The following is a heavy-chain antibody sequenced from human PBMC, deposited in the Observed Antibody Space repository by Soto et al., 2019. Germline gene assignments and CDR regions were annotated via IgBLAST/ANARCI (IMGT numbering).Heavy chain of an antibody. J-gene: IGHJ6*02. CDR3: AHSGLYYYDSSGLSGPYYYYGMDV. D-gene: IGHD3-22*01. CDR2: IYWNDDK. Sequence: ESGPTLVNPTQTLTLTCTFSGFSLSTSGVGVGWIRQPPGKALEWLALIYWNDDKRYSPSLKSRLTITKDTSKNQVVLTMTNMDPVDTATYYCAHSGLYYYDSSGLSGPYYYYGMDVWGQGTTVTVSS. CDR1: GFSLSTSGVG. V-gene: IGHV2-5*01.